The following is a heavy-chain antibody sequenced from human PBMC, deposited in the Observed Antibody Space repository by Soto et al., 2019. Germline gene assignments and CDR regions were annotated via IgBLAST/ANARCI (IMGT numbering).Heavy chain of an antibody. V-gene: IGHV3-11*04. J-gene: IGHJ4*02. CDR1: GFTVRDYY. Sequence: AGCLGISCAASGFTVRDYYMSWIRQAPGKGLEWVSYISSSGSTIYYADSVKGRFIISRDNAQNSLFLQMNTLRPEDTAMYYCARVAYWGPGSQVTVTS. CDR3: ARVAY. CDR2: ISSSGSTI.